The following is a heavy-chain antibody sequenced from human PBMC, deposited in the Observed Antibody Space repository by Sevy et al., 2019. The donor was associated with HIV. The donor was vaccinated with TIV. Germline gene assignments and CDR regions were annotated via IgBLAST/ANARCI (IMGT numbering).Heavy chain of an antibody. V-gene: IGHV4-39*01. J-gene: IGHJ4*02. CDR1: GDSISSSSYY. CDR3: ARSNPYYDFWSGYMTSGYFDF. CDR2: ISYSGNT. Sequence: SETLSLTCIVSGDSISSSSYYWGWIRQPPGKGLEWLASISYSGNTYYNPSLKSRTTMSIDTSKSQFFLTLNSVTAPDAAVYYCARSNPYYDFWSGYMTSGYFDFWGPGTLVTVSS. D-gene: IGHD3-3*01.